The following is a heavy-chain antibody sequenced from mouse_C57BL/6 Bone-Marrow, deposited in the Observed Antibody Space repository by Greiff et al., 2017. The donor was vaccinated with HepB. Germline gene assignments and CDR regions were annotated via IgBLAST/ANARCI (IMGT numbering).Heavy chain of an antibody. D-gene: IGHD2-1*01. CDR1: GYTFTSYW. Sequence: QVQLQQPGAELVKPGASVKLSCTASGYTFTSYWIHWVKQRPGRGLEWIGRIVPNSGGTKYNEKFKSKATLTVDKPSSTAYMPLSSLTSEDSAVYYCAEWADHGNYVRYAMDYWGQGTSVTVSA. V-gene: IGHV1-72*01. CDR2: IVPNSGGT. J-gene: IGHJ4*01. CDR3: AEWADHGNYVRYAMDY.